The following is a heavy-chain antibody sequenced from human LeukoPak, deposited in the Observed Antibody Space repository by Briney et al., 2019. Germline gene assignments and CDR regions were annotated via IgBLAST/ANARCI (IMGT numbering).Heavy chain of an antibody. CDR2: ITPSGGT. J-gene: IGHJ4*02. CDR3: PRDRYGDGFAHFDY. V-gene: IGHV1-2*02. Sequence: ASVTVSCKASGYTFTSYAMHWVRQAPGQGLEWMGWITPSGGTNYPQKFQGRVAITRDTSITTAYMDLSRLTSDDTAVYYCPRDRYGDGFAHFDYWGQGALVTVSS. CDR1: GYTFTSYA. D-gene: IGHD5-24*01.